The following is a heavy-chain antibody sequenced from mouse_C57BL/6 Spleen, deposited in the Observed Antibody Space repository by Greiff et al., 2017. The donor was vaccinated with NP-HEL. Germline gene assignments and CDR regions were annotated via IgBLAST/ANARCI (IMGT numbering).Heavy chain of an antibody. V-gene: IGHV1-18*01. CDR3: ARCGFDYYGSSCGGFAY. J-gene: IGHJ3*01. D-gene: IGHD1-1*01. CDR1: GYTFTDYN. CDR2: INPNNGGT. Sequence: EVQGVESGPELVKPGASVKIPCKASGYTFTDYNMDWVKQSHGKSLEWIGDINPNNGGTIYNQKFKGKATLTVDKSSSTAYMELRSLTSEDTAVYYCARCGFDYYGSSCGGFAYWGQGTLVTVSA.